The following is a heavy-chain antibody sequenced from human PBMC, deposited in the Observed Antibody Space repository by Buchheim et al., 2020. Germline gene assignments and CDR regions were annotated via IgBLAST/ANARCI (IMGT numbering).Heavy chain of an antibody. Sequence: QLQLQASGSGLVKPSQTLSLTCAISGASISSGGYSWNWIRQPPGKGLEWIGYIYHSGSTHYNPSLTSRVTISVDRSRNHFSLKLNSVAAADTAVYYCARGSAGALDYWGQGAL. CDR2: IYHSGST. V-gene: IGHV4-30-2*01. J-gene: IGHJ4*02. CDR1: GASISSGGYS. CDR3: ARGSAGALDY. D-gene: IGHD3-3*01.